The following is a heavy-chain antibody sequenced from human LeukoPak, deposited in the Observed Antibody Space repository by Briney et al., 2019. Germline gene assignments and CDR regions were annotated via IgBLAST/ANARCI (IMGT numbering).Heavy chain of an antibody. CDR3: ARGLGIYDYVWGSYRYHFDY. J-gene: IGHJ4*02. D-gene: IGHD3-16*02. CDR1: GYTFTGSY. Sequence: GASVKVSCKASGYTFTGSYLHWVRQAPGQGLEWMGWINPNSGDTNCAQRFQGRVTMTRNTSISTAYMELSSLRSEDTAVYYCARGLGIYDYVWGSYRYHFDYWGQGTLVTVSS. CDR2: INPNSGDT. V-gene: IGHV1-2*02.